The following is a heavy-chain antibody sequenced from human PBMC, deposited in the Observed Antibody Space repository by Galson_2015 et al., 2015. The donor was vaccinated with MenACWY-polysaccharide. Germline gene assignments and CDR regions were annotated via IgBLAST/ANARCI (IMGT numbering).Heavy chain of an antibody. V-gene: IGHV3-49*03. CDR3: TRDRPLDY. Sequence: APRLSCAASGFIFGDYAMAWFRQAPGKGVEWVGFFRSNADGGTTNYAASVRGRFTISRDDSKSIAYLEMNSLITEDTAVYFCTRDRPLDYWGQGTLVTVSS. CDR2: FRSNADGGTT. J-gene: IGHJ4*02. CDR1: GFIFGDYA.